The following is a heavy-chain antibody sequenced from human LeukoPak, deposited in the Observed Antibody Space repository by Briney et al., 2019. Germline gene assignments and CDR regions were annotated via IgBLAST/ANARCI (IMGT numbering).Heavy chain of an antibody. V-gene: IGHV3-30*18. CDR1: GFTFSSYG. Sequence: GGSLRLSCAASGFTFSSYGMHWVRQAPGKGLEWVAVISYDGSNKYNADSVKGRFTISRDNSKNTLYLQMNSLRAEDTVVYYCAKDHYDSSGYSGYYFDYWGQGTLVTVSS. D-gene: IGHD3-22*01. CDR2: ISYDGSNK. J-gene: IGHJ4*02. CDR3: AKDHYDSSGYSGYYFDY.